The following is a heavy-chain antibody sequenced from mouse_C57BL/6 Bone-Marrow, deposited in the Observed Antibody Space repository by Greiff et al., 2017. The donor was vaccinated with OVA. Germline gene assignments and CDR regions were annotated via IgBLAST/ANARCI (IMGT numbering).Heavy chain of an antibody. D-gene: IGHD1-1*01. V-gene: IGHV1-64*01. J-gene: IGHJ3*01. CDR3: AGHYYGSSYGAWFAY. CDR2: IHPNSGST. CDR1: GYTFTSYW. Sequence: VQLQQPGAELVKPGASVKLSCKASGYTFTSYWMHWVKQRPGQGLEWIGMIHPNSGSTNYNEKFKSKATLTVDKSSSTAYMQLSSLTSEDSAVYYCAGHYYGSSYGAWFAYWGQGTLVTVSA.